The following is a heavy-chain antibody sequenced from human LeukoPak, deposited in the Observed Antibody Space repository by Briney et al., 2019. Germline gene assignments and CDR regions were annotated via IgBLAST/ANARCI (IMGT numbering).Heavy chain of an antibody. CDR2: ISTNGGTT. V-gene: IGHV3-64*02. J-gene: IGHJ6*04. Sequence: PGGSLRLSCAASGFTFTDYSMHWVRQAPGKGLEYVAAISTNGGTTYYADSVKGRFTISRDNSKNTLYLQMGSLGPDDTAVYYCARVGDCTNAVCYDYWGKGTTVTVSS. CDR3: ARVGDCTNAVCYDY. CDR1: GFTFTDYS. D-gene: IGHD2-8*01.